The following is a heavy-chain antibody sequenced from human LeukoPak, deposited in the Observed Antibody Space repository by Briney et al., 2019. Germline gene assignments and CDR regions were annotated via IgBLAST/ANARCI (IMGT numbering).Heavy chain of an antibody. CDR3: AHEYYDSSGYYSN. Sequence: GGSLRLSCAASGFTFSSYSMNWVRQAPGKGLEWVSSISSSSSYIHYAVSVKGRFTISRDNSKNTLYLQMNSLRAEDTAAYYCAHEYYDSSGYYSNWGQGTLVTVSS. V-gene: IGHV3-21*01. CDR2: ISSSSSYI. J-gene: IGHJ4*02. CDR1: GFTFSSYS. D-gene: IGHD3-22*01.